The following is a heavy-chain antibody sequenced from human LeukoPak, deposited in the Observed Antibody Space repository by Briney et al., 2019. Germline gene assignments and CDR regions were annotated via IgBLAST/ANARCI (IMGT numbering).Heavy chain of an antibody. CDR2: IYHSGST. CDR3: ARGGNYYDRSGYFGFDY. J-gene: IGHJ4*02. Sequence: SETLSLTCTVSGGSISSGGYYWSWIRQPPGKGLEWIGYIYHSGSTYYNPSLKSRLTISVDTSKNQFSLKLSSLTAADTAVYYCARGGNYYDRSGYFGFDYWGQGTLVTVSS. D-gene: IGHD3-22*01. V-gene: IGHV4-30-2*05. CDR1: GGSISSGGYY.